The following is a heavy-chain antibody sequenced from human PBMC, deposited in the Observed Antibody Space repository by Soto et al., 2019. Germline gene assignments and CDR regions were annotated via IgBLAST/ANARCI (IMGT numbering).Heavy chain of an antibody. D-gene: IGHD2-21*01. J-gene: IGHJ4*02. CDR1: GFTFSSSE. CDR2: ITSSGTTT. Sequence: QPGGSLRLSCAASGFTFSSSEMNWVRQAPGKGLEWISYITSSGTTTYYADSVKGRFTISRDNAKNSLFLQMNSLRADDTAVYYCARGNSPVNVYWGQGTLVTVLL. CDR3: ARGNSPVNVY. V-gene: IGHV3-48*03.